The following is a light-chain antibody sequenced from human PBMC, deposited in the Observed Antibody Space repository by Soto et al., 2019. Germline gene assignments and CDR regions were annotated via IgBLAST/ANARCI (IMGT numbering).Light chain of an antibody. CDR3: QQMDSTPRLFA. Sequence: DIQMTQSPSSLSASVGDRVTITCRASQSISSYVNWYQQKPGKDPKLLIYAASSLQSGVPSRFSGSGSGIEFALSLSILQLEDFATYNCQQMDSTPRLFAFGPGNNVDIK. V-gene: IGKV1-39*01. CDR2: AAS. CDR1: QSISSY. J-gene: IGKJ3*01.